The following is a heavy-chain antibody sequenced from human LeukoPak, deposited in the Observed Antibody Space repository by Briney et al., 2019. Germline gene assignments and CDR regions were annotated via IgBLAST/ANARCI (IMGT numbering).Heavy chain of an antibody. CDR2: FDPEDGET. J-gene: IGHJ2*01. CDR1: GYTLTELS. D-gene: IGHD1-14*01. Sequence: ASVKVSCKVSGYTLTELSMHWVRQAPGKGLEWMGGFDPEDGETIYAQKFQGRVTMTEDTSTDTAYMELSSLRSDDTAVYYCARPKPDDWYFDLWGRGTLVTVSS. CDR3: ARPKPDDWYFDL. V-gene: IGHV1-24*01.